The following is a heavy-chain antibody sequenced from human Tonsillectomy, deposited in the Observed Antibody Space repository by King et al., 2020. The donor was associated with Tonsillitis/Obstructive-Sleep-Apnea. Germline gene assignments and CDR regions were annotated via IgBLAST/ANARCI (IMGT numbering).Heavy chain of an antibody. CDR1: GFTFSNAW. CDR3: TTDPSARFI. CDR2: IKSKSEGGTT. J-gene: IGHJ3*02. Sequence: EVQLVESGGGLVKPGGSLRLSCAASGFTFSNAWMSWVRQAPGKGLEWVGRIKSKSEGGTTDYAAPVKGRFTISRDDSKNTLFLQMNSLKTEDTAVYYCTTDPSARFIWGQGTMVTVSS. D-gene: IGHD3-16*01. V-gene: IGHV3-15*01.